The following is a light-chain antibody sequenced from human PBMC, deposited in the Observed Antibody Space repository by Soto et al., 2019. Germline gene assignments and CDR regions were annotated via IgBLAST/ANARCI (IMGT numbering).Light chain of an antibody. V-gene: IGKV3-20*01. J-gene: IGKJ4*01. Sequence: EIVLTQSPATLSLSPGERATLSCRASQSVSSNYLAWYQQKPGQAPRLLIYGASSRATGVPDRFSGSGSGTDFTLTISKLEPEDFALYYCQQYGSSPPLTFGGGTKVDIK. CDR3: QQYGSSPPLT. CDR2: GAS. CDR1: QSVSSNY.